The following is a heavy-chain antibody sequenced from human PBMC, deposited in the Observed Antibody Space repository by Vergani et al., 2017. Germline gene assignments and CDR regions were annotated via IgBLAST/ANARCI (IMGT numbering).Heavy chain of an antibody. J-gene: IGHJ6*03. CDR2: ISYDGSNK. CDR1: GFTFSSYA. Sequence: QVQLVESGGGVVQPGRSLRLSCAASGFTFSSYAMHWVRQAPGKGLEWVAVISYDGSNKYYADSVKGRFTISRDNSKNTLYLQMNSLRAEDTAVYYCARGRSTSYYYYMDVWGKXP. V-gene: IGHV3-30-3*01. CDR3: ARGRSTSYYYYMDV. D-gene: IGHD5/OR15-5a*01.